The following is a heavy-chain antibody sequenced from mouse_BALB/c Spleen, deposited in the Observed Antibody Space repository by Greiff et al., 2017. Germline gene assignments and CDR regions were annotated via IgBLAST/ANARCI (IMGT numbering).Heavy chain of an antibody. Sequence: EVKVEESGPGLVKPSQSLSLTCSVTGYSITSGYYWNWIRQFPGNKLEWMGYISYDGSNNYNPSLKNRISITRDTSKNQFFLKLNSVTTEDTATYYCARVPYWYFDVWGAGTTVTVSS. CDR3: ARVPYWYFDV. CDR2: ISYDGSN. CDR1: GYSITSGYY. J-gene: IGHJ1*01. V-gene: IGHV3-6*02.